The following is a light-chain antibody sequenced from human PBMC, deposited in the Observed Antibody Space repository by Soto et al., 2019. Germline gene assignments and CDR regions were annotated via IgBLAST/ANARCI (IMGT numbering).Light chain of an antibody. CDR1: DDVGGW. J-gene: IGKJ3*01. Sequence: DTHLTQSPSSVSASVGGRVTMTCRASDDVGGWLAWYQQQPGKAPKLLIFAVSTLHSGVPSRFSGTGSGTEFTLTVSNFQPEDFAPYYCQQSNRFPCPFGPGTKVDIK. CDR2: AVS. V-gene: IGKV1-12*02. CDR3: QQSNRFPCP.